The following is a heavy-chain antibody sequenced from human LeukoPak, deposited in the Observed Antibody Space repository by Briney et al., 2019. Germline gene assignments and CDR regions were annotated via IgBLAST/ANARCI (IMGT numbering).Heavy chain of an antibody. CDR3: ARGAGSSSAGRLFDY. Sequence: SETLSLTCAVYGGSFSGYYWSWIRQPPGKGLEWIGEINHSGSTNYNPSLKSRVTISVDTSKNQFSLKLSSVTAADTAVYYCARGAGSSSAGRLFDYWGQGTLVTVSS. D-gene: IGHD6-13*01. CDR2: INHSGST. J-gene: IGHJ4*02. V-gene: IGHV4-34*01. CDR1: GGSFSGYY.